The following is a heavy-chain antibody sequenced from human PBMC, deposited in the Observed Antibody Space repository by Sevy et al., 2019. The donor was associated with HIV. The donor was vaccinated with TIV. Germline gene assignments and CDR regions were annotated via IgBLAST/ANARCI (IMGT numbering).Heavy chain of an antibody. Sequence: ASVKVSCKASGGTFSSYAISWVRQAPGQGLEWMGGIIPIFGTANYAQKFQGRVTITADESTSTAYMGLSSLRSEDTAVYYCARVGTCSGGSCYSSWFDPWGQGTLVTVSS. CDR3: ARVGTCSGGSCYSSWFDP. J-gene: IGHJ5*02. CDR2: IIPIFGTA. CDR1: GGTFSSYA. D-gene: IGHD2-15*01. V-gene: IGHV1-69*13.